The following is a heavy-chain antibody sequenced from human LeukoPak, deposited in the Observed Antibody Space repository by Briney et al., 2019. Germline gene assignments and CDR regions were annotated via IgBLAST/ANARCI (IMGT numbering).Heavy chain of an antibody. V-gene: IGHV3-21*01. Sequence: GGSLRLSCAASGFTFSSYSMNWVRQAPGKGLEWVASIISISSHIYYADSVKGRFTISRDNAKNSLYLQMNSLRAEDTAVYYCARTRAPSNGRVLYYMDVWGKGTTVTVSS. D-gene: IGHD2-2*01. J-gene: IGHJ6*03. CDR3: ARTRAPSNGRVLYYMDV. CDR1: GFTFSSYS. CDR2: IISISSHI.